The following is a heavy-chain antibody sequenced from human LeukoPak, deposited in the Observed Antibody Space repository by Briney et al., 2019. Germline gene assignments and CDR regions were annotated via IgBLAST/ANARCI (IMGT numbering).Heavy chain of an antibody. CDR3: ARVGGSYVFDY. D-gene: IGHD1-26*01. V-gene: IGHV3-64*01. J-gene: IGHJ4*02. CDR1: GFTFSSYA. Sequence: GGSLRLSCAASGFTFSSYAMHWVRQAPGKGLEYVSAISSNGGSTYYANSVKGRFTISRDNSKNTLYLQMGSLRAEDMAVYYCARVGGSYVFDYWGQGTLVTVSS. CDR2: ISSNGGST.